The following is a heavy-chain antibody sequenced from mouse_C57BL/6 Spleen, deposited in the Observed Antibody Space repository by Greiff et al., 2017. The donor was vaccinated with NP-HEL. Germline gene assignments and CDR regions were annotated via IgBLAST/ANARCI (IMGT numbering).Heavy chain of an antibody. V-gene: IGHV1-64*01. CDR1: GYTFTSYW. CDR2: IHPNSGST. Sequence: VQLQQPGAELVKPGASVKLSCKASGYTFTSYWMHWVKQRPGQGLEWIGMIHPNSGSTNYNEKFKSKATLTVDKSSSTAYMQLSSLTSEDSAVYYGAREEGYYYGSSYENFDYWGQGTTLTVSS. J-gene: IGHJ2*01. CDR3: AREEGYYYGSSYENFDY. D-gene: IGHD1-1*01.